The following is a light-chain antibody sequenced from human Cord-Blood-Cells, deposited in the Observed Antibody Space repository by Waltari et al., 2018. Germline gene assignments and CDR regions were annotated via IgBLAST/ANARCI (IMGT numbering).Light chain of an antibody. Sequence: DIQMTQSPSSLPASVGDRVTITCRASQCISNYLAWYQQKPGKVPKLLIYAASTWLSGVPAGFSGSGSGTDFTITISSLRPEDVETYYCQKYNSAPWTFGQGTKVEIK. CDR2: AAS. V-gene: IGKV1-27*01. CDR3: QKYNSAPWT. CDR1: QCISNY. J-gene: IGKJ1*01.